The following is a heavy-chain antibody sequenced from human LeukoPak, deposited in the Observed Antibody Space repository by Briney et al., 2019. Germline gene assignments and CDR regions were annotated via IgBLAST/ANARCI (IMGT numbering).Heavy chain of an antibody. CDR1: GFTFSSYG. J-gene: IGHJ6*04. Sequence: GRSLRLSCAASGFTFSSYGMHWVRQAPGKGLEWVAVISYDGSNKYYADSVKGRFTISRDNSKNTLYLQMNSLRAEDTAVYYCAKGGSGWPYGMDVWGKGTTVTVPS. CDR2: ISYDGSNK. CDR3: AKGGSGWPYGMDV. D-gene: IGHD6-19*01. V-gene: IGHV3-30*18.